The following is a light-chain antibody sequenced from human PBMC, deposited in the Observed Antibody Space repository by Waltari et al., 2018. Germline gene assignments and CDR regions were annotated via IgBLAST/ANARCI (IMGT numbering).Light chain of an antibody. CDR2: PAS. CDR1: QGISSW. CDR3: QQYDSYSPT. V-gene: IGKV1-5*03. Sequence: IQMTPPPSTLSASVGASATLACRASQGISSWLAWFQQKPGKAPNLLIYPASSLESGVPSRFSGSGSGTEFTLTISSLQPDDFATYYCQQYDSYSPTFGQGTKVEIK. J-gene: IGKJ1*01.